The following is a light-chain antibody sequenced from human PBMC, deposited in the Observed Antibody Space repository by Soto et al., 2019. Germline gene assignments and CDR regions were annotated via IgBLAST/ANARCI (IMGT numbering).Light chain of an antibody. CDR2: GAS. Sequence: EIMLTQSPVTLSLSPGEGATLSCRASQSVAGSYLAWYQQKPGRTPRLLIYGASSRATGIPDRFTGSGSGTDFTLTITRLEPEDFAVYYCQQFGGSSRTFGQGTKVDIK. CDR3: QQFGGSSRT. J-gene: IGKJ1*01. V-gene: IGKV3-20*01. CDR1: QSVAGSY.